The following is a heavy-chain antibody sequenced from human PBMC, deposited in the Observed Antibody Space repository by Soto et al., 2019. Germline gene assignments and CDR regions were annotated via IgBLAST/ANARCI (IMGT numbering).Heavy chain of an antibody. CDR1: GFTFTSYA. V-gene: IGHV3-23*01. CDR3: ARGSAYSDYDLEY. D-gene: IGHD4-17*01. Sequence: PGGSLRLSCAASGFTFTSYAMTWVRQAPGKGLEWVSGISGTGGSIYYADSVKGRFTISRDKSKHTLYLHVNSLRAEDTAVYYCARGSAYSDYDLEYWGQGTLVTVSS. J-gene: IGHJ4*02. CDR2: ISGTGGSI.